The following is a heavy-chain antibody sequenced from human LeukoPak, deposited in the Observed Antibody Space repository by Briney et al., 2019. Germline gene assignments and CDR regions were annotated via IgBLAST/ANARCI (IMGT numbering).Heavy chain of an antibody. J-gene: IGHJ6*03. D-gene: IGHD4-11*01. CDR1: GGSISSSSYY. CDR3: ARVDYSNYGNYYYMDV. V-gene: IGHV4-39*07. CDR2: IYYSGST. Sequence: SETLSLTCTVSGGSISSSSYYWGWIRQPPGKGLEWIGSIYYSGSTYYNPSLKSRVTISVDTSKNQFSLKLSSVTAADTAVYYCARVDYSNYGNYYYMDVWGKGTTVTVSS.